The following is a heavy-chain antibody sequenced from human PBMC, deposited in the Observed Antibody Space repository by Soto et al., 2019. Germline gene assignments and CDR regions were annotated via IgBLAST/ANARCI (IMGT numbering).Heavy chain of an antibody. CDR1: GASISNYY. Sequence: SETLSLTCNVSGASISNYYWGWIRQPPGKGLEWIGYIYYTGSTAYNPSLKSRVTMSVDTSKSQVSLKLSSVTAADTAVYYCARANNWFGPWGQGALVTVSS. V-gene: IGHV4-59*01. CDR2: IYYTGST. CDR3: ARANNWFGP. J-gene: IGHJ5*02.